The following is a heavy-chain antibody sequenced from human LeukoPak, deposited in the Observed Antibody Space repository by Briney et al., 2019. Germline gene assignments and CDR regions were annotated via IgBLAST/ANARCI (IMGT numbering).Heavy chain of an antibody. V-gene: IGHV4-34*01. D-gene: IGHD2-2*01. CDR1: GGSFSGYY. CDR2: INHSGST. J-gene: IGHJ3*02. CDR3: ARGRVVPASSI. Sequence: PSETLSLTCAVHGGSFSGYYWSWIRQPPGKGLEWIGEINHSGSTNYNPSLKSRVTISVDTSKNQFSLKLSSVTAADTAVYYCARGRVVPASSIWGQGTMVTVSS.